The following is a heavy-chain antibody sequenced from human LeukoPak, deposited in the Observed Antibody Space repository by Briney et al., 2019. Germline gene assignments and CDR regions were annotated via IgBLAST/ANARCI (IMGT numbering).Heavy chain of an antibody. CDR2: IKSKNDGWTT. V-gene: IGHV3-15*01. CDR3: TTDDYYDSSGYSPGFGY. D-gene: IGHD3-22*01. Sequence: GGSLRLSCAASRFTFNKAWMSWVRQAPGKGLEWVGRIKSKNDGWTTDYAASVKGRLTLSRDDSKTTLYLQMNSLKTEDTAVYFCTTDDYYDSSGYSPGFGYWSQGTLVTVSS. CDR1: RFTFNKAW. J-gene: IGHJ4*02.